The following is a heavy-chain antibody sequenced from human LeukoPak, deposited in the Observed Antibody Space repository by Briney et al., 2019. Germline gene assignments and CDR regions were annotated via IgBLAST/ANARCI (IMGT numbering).Heavy chain of an antibody. CDR3: AKWGDYDILTGYYDSDY. D-gene: IGHD3-9*01. J-gene: IGHJ4*02. V-gene: IGHV3-23*01. CDR2: IVGSGSST. Sequence: QPGASLRLSCAASGFTFSNYAMSRVRQAPGKGLEWVSAIVGSGSSTYYADSVKGRFTISRDNSKNTLYLQLNRLRAEDTAVYYCAKWGDYDILTGYYDSDYWGQGTLVTVSS. CDR1: GFTFSNYA.